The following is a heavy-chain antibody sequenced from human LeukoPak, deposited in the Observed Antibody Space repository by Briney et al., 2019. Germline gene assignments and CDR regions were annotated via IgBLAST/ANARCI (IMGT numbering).Heavy chain of an antibody. Sequence: ASVKVSCKASGYTCTSYVISWVRQAPGQGLEWRGWISAYNGNTNYAQKLQGRVTMTTDTSTSTAYMELRSLRSDDTAVYYCARDSLLRGYDFWSGYYTLMFDYWGQGTLVTVSS. CDR3: ARDSLLRGYDFWSGYYTLMFDY. V-gene: IGHV1-18*01. CDR2: ISAYNGNT. CDR1: GYTCTSYV. J-gene: IGHJ4*02. D-gene: IGHD3-3*01.